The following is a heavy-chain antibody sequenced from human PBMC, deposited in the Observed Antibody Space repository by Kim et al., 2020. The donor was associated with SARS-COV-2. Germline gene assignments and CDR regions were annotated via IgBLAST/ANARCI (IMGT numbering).Heavy chain of an antibody. J-gene: IGHJ6*02. CDR1: GGSISSYY. V-gene: IGHV4-59*01. CDR3: ARDRRWLHPWRYYYGMDV. Sequence: SETLSLTCTVSGGSISSYYWSWIRQPPGKGLEWIGYIYYSGSTNYNPSLKSRVTISVDTSKNQFSLKLSSVTAADTAVYYCARDRRWLHPWRYYYGMDVWGQGTPVTVSS. CDR2: IYYSGST. D-gene: IGHD5-12*01.